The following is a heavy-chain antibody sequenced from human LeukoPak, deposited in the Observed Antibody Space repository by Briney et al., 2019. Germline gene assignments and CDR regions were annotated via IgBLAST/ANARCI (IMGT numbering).Heavy chain of an antibody. CDR1: GFTFSNYA. D-gene: IGHD2-2*01. J-gene: IGHJ6*03. V-gene: IGHV3-30*02. CDR2: IRYDGSNK. Sequence: GGSLRLSCASSGFTFSNYAMHWVRQAPGKGLEWVAFIRYDGSNKYYADSVKGRFTISRDNSKNTLYLQMNSLRAEDTAVYYCVKDWAIAGSYYCMDAWGKGTTVTISS. CDR3: VKDWAIAGSYYCMDA.